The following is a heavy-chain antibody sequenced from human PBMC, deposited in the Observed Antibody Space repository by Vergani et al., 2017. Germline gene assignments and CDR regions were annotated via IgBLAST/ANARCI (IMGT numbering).Heavy chain of an antibody. CDR3: TTVPMVRGVKSNY. CDR2: IRSKTDGGTT. J-gene: IGHJ4*02. CDR1: GFTFGDYA. D-gene: IGHD3-10*01. Sequence: EVQLVESGGGLVKPGGSLRLSCAASGFTFGDYAMSWVRQAPGKGLAWVGFIRSKTDGGTTDYAAPVKGRFTISRDDSKNTLYLQMNSLKTEDTAVYYCTTVPMVRGVKSNYWGQGTLVTVSS. V-gene: IGHV3-15*01.